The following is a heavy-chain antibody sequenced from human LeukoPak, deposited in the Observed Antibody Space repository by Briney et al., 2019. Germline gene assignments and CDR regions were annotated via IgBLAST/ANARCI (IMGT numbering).Heavy chain of an antibody. D-gene: IGHD2-15*01. CDR1: GGSISRDY. CDR3: AREYCSSSSCYFDY. Sequence: SETLYLTCSVSGGSISRDYWSWIRQPPGKGLEWIGYIYYSGSTNYNPSLKSRVTISLDTSKNQFSLKLTAVTAADTAVYYCAREYCSSSSCYFDYWGQGTLVTVSS. CDR2: IYYSGST. J-gene: IGHJ4*02. V-gene: IGHV4-59*01.